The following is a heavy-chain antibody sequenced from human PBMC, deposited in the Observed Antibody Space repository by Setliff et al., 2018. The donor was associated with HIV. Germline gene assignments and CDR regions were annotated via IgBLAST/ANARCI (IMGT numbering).Heavy chain of an antibody. CDR1: GFTFTDYW. V-gene: IGHV3-74*01. Sequence: PGGSLRLSCAASGFTFTDYWMHWVRQVPGQGLVWVSRINVDGSSISYADSVKGRFTISRDNAKNTLFLQMNSLRAEDTAVYYCARLPQDVRSSIDFWGQGTLVTRLL. J-gene: IGHJ4*02. CDR2: INVDGSSI. CDR3: ARLPQDVRSSIDF. D-gene: IGHD6-6*01.